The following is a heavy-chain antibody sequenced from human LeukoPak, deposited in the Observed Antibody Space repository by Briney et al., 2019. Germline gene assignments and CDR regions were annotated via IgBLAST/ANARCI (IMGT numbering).Heavy chain of an antibody. CDR2: IYHSGST. CDR1: GGSISSSNW. Sequence: PSGTLSLTCAVSGGSISSSNWWSWVRQPPGKGLEWIGEIYHSGSTNYNPSLKSRVTISVDKSKNQFSLKLSSVTAADTAVYYCASRDLAAAGRKDYWGQGTLVTVSS. J-gene: IGHJ4*02. V-gene: IGHV4-4*02. D-gene: IGHD6-13*01. CDR3: ASRDLAAAGRKDY.